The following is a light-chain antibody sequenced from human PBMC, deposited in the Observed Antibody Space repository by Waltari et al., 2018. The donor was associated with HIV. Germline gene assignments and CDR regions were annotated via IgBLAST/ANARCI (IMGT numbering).Light chain of an antibody. Sequence: QSALTQPASVSGSPGQSITIPCTGASRAIGNYKYVSWYQHHPGIAPKLIIYEDNNRPSGVSNRFSGSKSGKTASLTISGLQAEDESDYYCSSYTDSSVIFGGGTKVTVL. V-gene: IGLV2-14*01. CDR3: SSYTDSSVI. J-gene: IGLJ2*01. CDR1: SRAIGNYKY. CDR2: EDN.